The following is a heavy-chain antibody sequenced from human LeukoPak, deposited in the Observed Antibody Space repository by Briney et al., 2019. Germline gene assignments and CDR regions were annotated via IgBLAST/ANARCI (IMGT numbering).Heavy chain of an antibody. Sequence: GGSLRLSCAASGFTFSNYWMNWVRQAPGEGLGWVASINEDGSNKDYVDSVRGRFTISRDNAKKSLYLQMNSLRAEDTAVYYCVRDREVEESPWGHWGQGTLVTVSS. J-gene: IGHJ4*02. D-gene: IGHD3-10*01. CDR1: GFTFSNYW. CDR3: VRDREVEESPWGH. CDR2: INEDGSNK. V-gene: IGHV3-7*03.